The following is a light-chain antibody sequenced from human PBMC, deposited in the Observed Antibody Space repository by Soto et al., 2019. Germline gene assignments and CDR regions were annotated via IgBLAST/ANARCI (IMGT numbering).Light chain of an antibody. V-gene: IGLV2-14*03. J-gene: IGLJ1*01. CDR1: SSDVGGYNY. Sequence: QSVLTQPASVSGSPGQSITISCTGTSSDVGGYNYVSWYQQHPGKAPKLLINDVSNRPSGISDRFSGSKSGNTASLTISGLQAEDEADYYCSSYTSSTTNVFGTGTKATV. CDR2: DVS. CDR3: SSYTSSTTNV.